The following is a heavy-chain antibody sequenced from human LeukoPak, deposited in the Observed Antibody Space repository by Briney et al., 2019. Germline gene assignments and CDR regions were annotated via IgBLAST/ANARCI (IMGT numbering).Heavy chain of an antibody. J-gene: IGHJ3*02. CDR3: ASSSSSTGAFDI. D-gene: IGHD6-6*01. CDR2: IWYDGSNK. CDR1: GFTFSSYG. V-gene: IGHV3-33*01. Sequence: GRSLRLSCAASGFTFSSYGMHWVRQAPGKGLEWVAVIWYDGSNKYYADSVKGRFTISRDNSKNTLYLQMNSLRAEDTAVYYCASSSSSTGAFDIWGQGTMVTVSS.